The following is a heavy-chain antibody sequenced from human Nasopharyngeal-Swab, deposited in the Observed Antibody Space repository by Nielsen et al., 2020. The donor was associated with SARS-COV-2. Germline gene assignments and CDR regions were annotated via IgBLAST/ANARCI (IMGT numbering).Heavy chain of an antibody. V-gene: IGHV4-34*01. D-gene: IGHD2-2*01. Sequence: WIRQPPGKGPEWIAEINHSGSTNYNPSLKSRVTLSVDTSMNQVYLEVRSVTAADTAVYYCARGLSGIVPAPILGLGPYYYYYYMDVWGKGTTVTVSS. J-gene: IGHJ6*03. CDR3: ARGLSGIVPAPILGLGPYYYYYYMDV. CDR2: INHSGST.